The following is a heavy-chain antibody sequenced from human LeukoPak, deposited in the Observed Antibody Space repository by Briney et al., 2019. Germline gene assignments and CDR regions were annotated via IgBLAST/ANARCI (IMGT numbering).Heavy chain of an antibody. CDR3: AREYYDFWSGYYPYFDY. CDR1: GYTFTSYD. D-gene: IGHD3-3*01. V-gene: IGHV1-8*01. CDR2: MNPNRGNT. J-gene: IGHJ4*02. Sequence: ASVKVSCKASGYTFTSYDINWVRQATGQGLEWMGWMNPNRGNTGYAQKFQGRVTMTRNTSIRTAYMELSSLRSEDTAVYYCAREYYDFWSGYYPYFDYWGQGTLVTVSS.